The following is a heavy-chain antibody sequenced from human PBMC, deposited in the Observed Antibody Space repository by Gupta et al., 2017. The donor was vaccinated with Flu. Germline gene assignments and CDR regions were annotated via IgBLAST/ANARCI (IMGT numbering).Heavy chain of an antibody. J-gene: IGHJ4*02. CDR3: ASPGIAVPGAPF. D-gene: IGHD6-19*01. V-gene: IGHV3-11*01. Sequence: AASGFSFRDYYMNWIRQAPGKGLEWVSYIRSGGTTIYYADSVKGRFTISRDNAKNSLYLQMNSLRAEDTAVYYCASPGIAVPGAPFWGQGTLVTVSS. CDR1: GFSFRDYY. CDR2: IRSGGTTI.